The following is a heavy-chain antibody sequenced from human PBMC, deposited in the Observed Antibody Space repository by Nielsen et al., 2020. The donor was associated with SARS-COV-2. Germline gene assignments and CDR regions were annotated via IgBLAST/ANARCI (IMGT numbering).Heavy chain of an antibody. J-gene: IGHJ4*02. V-gene: IGHV1-69*13. CDR2: IIPIFGTA. D-gene: IGHD3-10*01. CDR3: ARDRHGSGST. Sequence: SSVKVSCQASLCTFSSYAIRWVRQAPGQGLEWMGGIIPIFGTANYAQKFQGRVTITADESTSTAYVELSRLRSEDTAVYYCARDRHGSGSTWGQGTLVTVSS. CDR1: LCTFSSYA.